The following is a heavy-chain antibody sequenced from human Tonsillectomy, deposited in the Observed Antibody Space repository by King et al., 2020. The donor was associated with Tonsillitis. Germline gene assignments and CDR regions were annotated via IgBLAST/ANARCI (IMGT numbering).Heavy chain of an antibody. CDR2: IIPIFCTA. CDR3: ARHYYDSSGYSGEYYYYGMDV. CDR1: GGTFSSYA. D-gene: IGHD3-22*01. V-gene: IGHV1-69*01. Sequence: QLVQSGAEVKKPGSSVKVSCKASGGTFSSYAISCVRQAPGQGLEWMGGIIPIFCTANYAQKFQGRVTITADESTSTAYMVLSSLRSEDTAVYYCARHYYDSSGYSGEYYYYGMDVWGQGTTVTVSS. J-gene: IGHJ6*02.